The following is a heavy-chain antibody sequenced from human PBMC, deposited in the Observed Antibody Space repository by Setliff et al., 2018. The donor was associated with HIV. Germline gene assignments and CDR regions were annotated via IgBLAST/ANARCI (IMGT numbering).Heavy chain of an antibody. V-gene: IGHV3-53*01. Sequence: GGSLRLSCAASGFTVSSNYMSWVRQAPGKGLEWVSVIYSGGSTYYADSVKGRFTISRDNSKNTLYLQMNSLRAEDTAVYYCARVGALRGRGFDYWGQGTLVTVSS. CDR1: GFTVSSNY. CDR2: IYSGGST. J-gene: IGHJ4*02. D-gene: IGHD3-10*01. CDR3: ARVGALRGRGFDY.